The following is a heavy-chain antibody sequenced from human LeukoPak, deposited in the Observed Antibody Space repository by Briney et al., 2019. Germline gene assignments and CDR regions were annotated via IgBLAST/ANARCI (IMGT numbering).Heavy chain of an antibody. CDR2: ISSSGSTI. CDR3: AGLGITMIGGV. D-gene: IGHD3-10*02. CDR1: GFTFNTYS. Sequence: GGSLRLSCEASGFTFNTYSMNWARQAPGKGLEWVSYISSSGSTIYYADSVKGRFTISRDNAKNSLYLQMNSLRAEDTAVYYCAGLGITMIGGVWGKGTTVTISS. J-gene: IGHJ6*04. V-gene: IGHV3-48*04.